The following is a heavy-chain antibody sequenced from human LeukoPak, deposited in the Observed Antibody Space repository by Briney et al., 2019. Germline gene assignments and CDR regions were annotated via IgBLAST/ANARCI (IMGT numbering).Heavy chain of an antibody. J-gene: IGHJ5*02. V-gene: IGHV1-2*02. CDR2: INPKSGGT. CDR1: GYTFTAYY. CDR3: ARGTGVAAALGAVNWFDP. Sequence: ASVKVSCKASGYTFTAYYMHWVRQAPGQGLEWMGWINPKSGGTNYAQKFQGRVTMTRDTSISTAYMELSRLRSDDTAVYYCARGTGVAAALGAVNWFDPWGQGTLVTVSS. D-gene: IGHD6-13*01.